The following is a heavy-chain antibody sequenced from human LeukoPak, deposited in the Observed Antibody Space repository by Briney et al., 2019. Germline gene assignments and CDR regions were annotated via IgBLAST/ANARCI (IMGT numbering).Heavy chain of an antibody. J-gene: IGHJ4*02. D-gene: IGHD5-12*01. CDR3: ARHSYEGSDY. V-gene: IGHV4-39*01. CDR2: ISYSGST. CDR1: GGSISSSSYY. Sequence: ASETLSLTCIVSGGSISSSSYYWGWIRQPPGQGLEWIGIISYSGSTYYNPSLKSRVTISVDMSKNQFSLKLSSVTAADTAVYYCARHSYEGSDYWGQGTLLTVSS.